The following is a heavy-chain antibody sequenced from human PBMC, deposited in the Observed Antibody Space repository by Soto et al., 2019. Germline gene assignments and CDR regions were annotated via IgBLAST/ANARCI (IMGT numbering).Heavy chain of an antibody. Sequence: SETLSLTCTVSGGSISSSSYYWGWIRQPPGKGLEWIGSIYYSGSTYYNPSLKSRVTISVDTSKNQFSLKLSSVTAADTAVYYCARLGDILTGSTADYWGQGTLVTVSS. D-gene: IGHD3-9*01. CDR2: IYYSGST. CDR1: GGSISSSSYY. J-gene: IGHJ4*02. V-gene: IGHV4-39*01. CDR3: ARLGDILTGSTADY.